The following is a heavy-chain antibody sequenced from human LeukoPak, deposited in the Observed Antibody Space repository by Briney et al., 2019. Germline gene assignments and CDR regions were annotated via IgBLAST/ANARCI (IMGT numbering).Heavy chain of an antibody. CDR3: ARYDYMDV. CDR1: GFTVNNKY. J-gene: IGHJ6*03. CDR2: IYNDGRT. V-gene: IGHV3-66*02. Sequence: GGSLRLSCAASGFTVNNKYMTWVRQAPGKGLEWVSLIYNDGRTYYADSVKGRFTISRDNSNNTLNLQMNSLRAEDTAVYYCARYDYMDVWGKGTTVTVSS.